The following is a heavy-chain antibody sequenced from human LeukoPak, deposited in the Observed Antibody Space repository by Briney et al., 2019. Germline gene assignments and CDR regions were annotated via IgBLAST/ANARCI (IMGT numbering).Heavy chain of an antibody. D-gene: IGHD1-26*01. CDR2: MWYDGSNK. Sequence: GGALRLSCAASGFTFSSYGMHWVRQAPGKGQEWVAVMWYDGSNKYYADSVKGRFTISRDNSKNTLYLQTNSLRAEDTAVYYCARAGVGATPQGYFDLWGRGTLVTVSS. J-gene: IGHJ2*01. CDR1: GFTFSSYG. CDR3: ARAGVGATPQGYFDL. V-gene: IGHV3-33*01.